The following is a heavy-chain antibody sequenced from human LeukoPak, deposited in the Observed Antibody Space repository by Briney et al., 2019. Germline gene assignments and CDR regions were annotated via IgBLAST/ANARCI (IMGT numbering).Heavy chain of an antibody. V-gene: IGHV4-4*02. CDR1: AGSISSRNW. CDR3: ARARGSGRKNWFDP. Sequence: PSGTLSLTCAVSAGSISSRNWWSWVRQSPGKGLEWIGEMSHSGSTNYNPSLESRVTISVDTSKNQFSLKLSSVTAADTAVYYCARARGSGRKNWFDPWGQGTLATVSS. J-gene: IGHJ5*02. D-gene: IGHD3-10*01. CDR2: MSHSGST.